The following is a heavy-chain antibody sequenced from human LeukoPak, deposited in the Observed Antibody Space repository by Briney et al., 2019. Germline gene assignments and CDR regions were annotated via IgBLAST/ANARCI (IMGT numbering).Heavy chain of an antibody. Sequence: GGSLRLSCVVSGLRFRNYGMHWVRQAPGKGLEWVAVIYYDGSIQYYADSVKGRFTVPRDNAKNTLYLQMDSLRAEDTAVYYCATDRNSGKYYDYWGQGTLVTVSS. V-gene: IGHV3-33*01. CDR1: GLRFRNYG. CDR2: IYYDGSIQ. D-gene: IGHD1-26*01. CDR3: ATDRNSGKYYDY. J-gene: IGHJ4*02.